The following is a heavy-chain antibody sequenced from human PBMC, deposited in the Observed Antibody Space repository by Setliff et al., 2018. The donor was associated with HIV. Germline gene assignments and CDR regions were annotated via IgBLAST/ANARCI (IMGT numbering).Heavy chain of an antibody. D-gene: IGHD5-12*01. CDR3: ATDGIGGWLRPMPDY. Sequence: SVKVSCKASGGTFSSSAISWVRQAPGQGLEWMGGIIPIFATPNYAQKFQGRVTITADESTSTAYMELSGLRSEDTAVYYCATDGIGGWLRPMPDYWGQGTQVTVSS. J-gene: IGHJ4*02. CDR2: IIPIFATP. V-gene: IGHV1-69*13. CDR1: GGTFSSSA.